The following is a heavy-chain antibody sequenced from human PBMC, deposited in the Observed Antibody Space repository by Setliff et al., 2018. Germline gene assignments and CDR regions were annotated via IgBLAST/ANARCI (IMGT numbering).Heavy chain of an antibody. J-gene: IGHJ3*02. CDR1: GGSFSTYA. CDR3: ARATYYYDSSGYFLDALDI. V-gene: IGHV1-69*05. Sequence: GASVKVSCKASGGSFSTYAISWARQAPGQGLEWMGGIIPIFGTANYAQKFQGRVTITTDESTSTAYMELSSLRSEDTAVYYCARATYYYDSSGYFLDALDIWGQGTMVTVSS. D-gene: IGHD3-22*01. CDR2: IIPIFGTA.